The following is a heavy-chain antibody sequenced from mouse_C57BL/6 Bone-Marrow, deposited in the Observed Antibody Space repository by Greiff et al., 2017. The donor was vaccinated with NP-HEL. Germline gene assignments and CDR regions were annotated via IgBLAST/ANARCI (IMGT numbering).Heavy chain of an antibody. V-gene: IGHV14-4*01. CDR3: TTGNY. CDR1: GFNIKDDY. Sequence: VHVKQSGAELVRPGASVKLSCTASGFNIKDDYMHWVKQRPEQGLEWIGWIDPENGDTEYASKFQGKATITADTSSNTAYLQLSSLTSEDTAVYYCTTGNYGGQGTLVTVSA. CDR2: IDPENGDT. J-gene: IGHJ3*01.